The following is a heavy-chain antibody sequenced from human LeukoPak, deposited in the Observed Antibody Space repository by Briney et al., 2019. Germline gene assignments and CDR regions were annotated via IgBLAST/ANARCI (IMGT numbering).Heavy chain of an antibody. D-gene: IGHD1-26*01. J-gene: IGHJ4*02. CDR3: ARGPPSGATRFDN. CDR1: GGSFSGYY. V-gene: IGHV4-34*01. CDR2: INHSGST. Sequence: SETLSLTCAVYGGSFSGYYWSWIRQPPGKGLEWIGEINHSGSTNYNPSLKSRVTISVDTSKNQFSLNLRSVTAADTALYYCARGPPSGATRFDNWGQGNLVSVSS.